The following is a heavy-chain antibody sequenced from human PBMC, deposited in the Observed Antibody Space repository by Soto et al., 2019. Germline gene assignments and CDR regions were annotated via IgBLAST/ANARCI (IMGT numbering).Heavy chain of an antibody. D-gene: IGHD6-13*01. Sequence: QVQLQESGPGLVKPSETLSLTCTVSGGSISNYYWSWIRQPPGKGLEWIGYIYYSGSTRYNPSLKSRVTISADTSKNQFSLKLSSVTAADTPVYYCARHGPIAAAGTVFDYWGQGTLVTVS. CDR3: ARHGPIAAAGTVFDY. J-gene: IGHJ4*02. V-gene: IGHV4-59*08. CDR1: GGSISNYY. CDR2: IYYSGST.